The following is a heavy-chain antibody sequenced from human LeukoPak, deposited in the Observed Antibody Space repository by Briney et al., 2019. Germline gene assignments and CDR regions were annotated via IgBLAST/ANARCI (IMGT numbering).Heavy chain of an antibody. D-gene: IGHD3-10*01. Sequence: GGSLRLSCAASGFALSSYAMSWVRQAPGKGLEWVSATSSSDAGTYHAESVRGRFTISRDNSKNTLYLQMNSLRADDAAVYYCAKSYASGSFYDYWGQGTLVTVSS. CDR2: TSSSDAGT. CDR3: AKSYASGSFYDY. V-gene: IGHV3-23*01. CDR1: GFALSSYA. J-gene: IGHJ4*02.